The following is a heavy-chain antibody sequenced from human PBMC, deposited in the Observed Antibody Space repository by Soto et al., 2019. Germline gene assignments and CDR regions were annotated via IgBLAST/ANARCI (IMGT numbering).Heavy chain of an antibody. CDR2: ISGSGRGT. D-gene: IGHD5-12*01. CDR1: GFSFNTYA. V-gene: IGHV3-23*01. CDR3: AKDQTLVEGDYDFFDI. J-gene: IGHJ3*02. Sequence: PGGSLRLSCASSGFSFNTYAMSWVRQAPGKGLEWVSAISGSGRGTYYADSVKGRFTISRDNSKNTLFLQMNSLRAEDTAVYYCAKDQTLVEGDYDFFDIWGQGTMVTVSS.